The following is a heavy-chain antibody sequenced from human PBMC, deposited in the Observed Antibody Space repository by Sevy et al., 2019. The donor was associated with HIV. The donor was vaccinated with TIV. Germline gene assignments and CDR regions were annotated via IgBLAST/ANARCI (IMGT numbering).Heavy chain of an antibody. J-gene: IGHJ6*02. CDR2: ISNEGSDK. CDR3: ARPRANYVDHYFFYAMDV. D-gene: IGHD4-17*01. CDR1: GFALSNYYA. V-gene: IGHV3-30-3*01. Sequence: GGSLRLSCAASGFALSNYYAMHWVRQAPGKGLEWVALISNEGSDKYYADSVKGRFTFSRDNFKNTLYLQMNSLTTEETAVYYCARPRANYVDHYFFYAMDVWGQGTTVTVSS.